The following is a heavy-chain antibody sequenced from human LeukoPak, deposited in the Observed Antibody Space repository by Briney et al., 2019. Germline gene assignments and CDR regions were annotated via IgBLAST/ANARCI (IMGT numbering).Heavy chain of an antibody. Sequence: PGGSLRLSCGASVFTMSTYWMSWVRQAPGKGLEWVANIKQDGTEKYYVDSVKGRFTISRDNAKNSVYLQMSSLSVEGTAVYYCAREMGLSDAFDFWGQGTMVTVSS. V-gene: IGHV3-7*01. D-gene: IGHD1-26*01. J-gene: IGHJ3*01. CDR1: VFTMSTYW. CDR2: IKQDGTEK. CDR3: AREMGLSDAFDF.